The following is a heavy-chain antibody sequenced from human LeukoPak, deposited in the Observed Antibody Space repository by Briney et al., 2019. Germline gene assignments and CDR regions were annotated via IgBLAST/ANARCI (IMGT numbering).Heavy chain of an antibody. CDR3: VRGRDGSF. J-gene: IGHJ4*02. V-gene: IGHV3-7*01. CDR2: IKYDDSEK. CDR1: GFFFNSYW. D-gene: IGHD5-24*01. Sequence: GGSLRLSCATSGFFFNSYWMTWVRQAPGKGLEWVANIKYDDSEKYLVGSVKGRFTISRDNAQNSLFLQMDSLRVEDTAVYYCVRGRDGSFWGRGTQVTVS.